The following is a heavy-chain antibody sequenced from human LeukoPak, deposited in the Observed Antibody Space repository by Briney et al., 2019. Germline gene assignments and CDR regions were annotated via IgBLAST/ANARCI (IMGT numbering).Heavy chain of an antibody. CDR1: GFTFSSYA. V-gene: IGHV3-64*01. D-gene: IGHD1-20*01. J-gene: IGHJ3*02. CDR2: ISSNGGST. Sequence: PGGSLRLSCAASGFTFSSYAMHWVRQAPGKGLEYVSAISSNGGSTYYANSVKGRFTISRDNSKNTLYLQMGSLRAEDMAVYYCAREKDNWNHGLGAFDIWGQGTMVTVSS. CDR3: AREKDNWNHGLGAFDI.